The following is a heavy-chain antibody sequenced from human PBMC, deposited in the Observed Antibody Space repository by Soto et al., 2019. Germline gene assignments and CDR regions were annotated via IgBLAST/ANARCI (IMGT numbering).Heavy chain of an antibody. CDR2: IYYSGST. CDR3: ARDKSGYGPATAFDI. D-gene: IGHD5-12*01. CDR1: GGSISSGGYY. V-gene: IGHV4-31*03. Sequence: SETLSLTCTVSGGSISSGGYYWSWIRQHPGKGLEWIGYIYYSGSTYYNPSLKSRVTISVDTSKNQFSLKLSSVTAADTAVYYCARDKSGYGPATAFDIWGQGTMVTV. J-gene: IGHJ3*02.